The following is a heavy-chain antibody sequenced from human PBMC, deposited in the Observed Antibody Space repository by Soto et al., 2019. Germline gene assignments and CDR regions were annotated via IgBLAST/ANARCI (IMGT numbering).Heavy chain of an antibody. V-gene: IGHV1-18*01. CDR1: GYTFTSYG. CDR3: AIWPAAMRFDYYNYYMDV. Sequence: QVHLVQSGAEVKKPGASGKVSCKASGYTFTSYGFSWVRQAPGQGLEWMGWISGYNGNTNYEQKFQGRVTMTTDTSTSTAYMELRSLRSDDTAVYYFAIWPAAMRFDYYNYYMDVWGKGTTVIVSS. CDR2: ISGYNGNT. D-gene: IGHD2-2*01. J-gene: IGHJ6*03.